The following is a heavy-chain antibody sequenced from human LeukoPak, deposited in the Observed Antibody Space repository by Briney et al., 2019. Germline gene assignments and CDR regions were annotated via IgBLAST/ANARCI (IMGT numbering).Heavy chain of an antibody. CDR3: APLYSSSWYGSGNYFDY. V-gene: IGHV1-46*01. CDR1: GYTFTSYY. CDR2: INPSGGST. D-gene: IGHD6-13*01. Sequence: GASVKVSCKASGYTFTSYYMHWVRQAPGQGLEWMGIINPSGGSTSYAQKFQGRVTMTRDTSTSTVYMELSSLRSEDTAVYYCAPLYSSSWYGSGNYFDYWGQGTLVTVSS. J-gene: IGHJ4*02.